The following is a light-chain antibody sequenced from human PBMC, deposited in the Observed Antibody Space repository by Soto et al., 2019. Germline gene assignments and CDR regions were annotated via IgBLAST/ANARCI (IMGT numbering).Light chain of an antibody. Sequence: HSVLTQPPSVLAVPGPRVTSSCTVSSSNIGAGYDVHWYRQVPGTAPKLLIFGNTNRPSGVPDRFSGSKSGTSASLAITGLQAEDDADYYRQSFDNSLSLLSVFRT. J-gene: IGLJ1*01. CDR3: QSFDNSLSLLSV. V-gene: IGLV1-40*01. CDR2: GNT. CDR1: SSNIGAGYD.